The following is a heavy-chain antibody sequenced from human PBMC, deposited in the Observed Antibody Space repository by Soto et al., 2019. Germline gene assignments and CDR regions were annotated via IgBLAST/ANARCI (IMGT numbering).Heavy chain of an antibody. CDR2: IYYSGST. J-gene: IGHJ2*01. V-gene: IGHV4-59*01. Sequence: SETLCLTWTVAGGSSSSYDWSWIRQPPGKGLEWIGYIYYSGSTNYNPSLKSRVTISVDTSKNQFSLKLSSMTAADTAVYYCARDGLDYPRNWYFDLWGRRTLVTVPS. D-gene: IGHD3-10*01. CDR1: GGSSSSYD. CDR3: ARDGLDYPRNWYFDL.